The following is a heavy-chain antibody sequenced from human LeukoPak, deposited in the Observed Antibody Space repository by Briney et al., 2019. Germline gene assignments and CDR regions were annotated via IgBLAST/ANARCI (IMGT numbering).Heavy chain of an antibody. CDR1: GGSVSSGSYY. CDR2: IYYSGST. J-gene: IGHJ4*02. V-gene: IGHV4-61*01. Sequence: SETLSLTCTVSGGSVSSGSYYWSWIRQPPGKGLEWLGFIYYSGSTNYNPSLKTRVTISVDTPKNQFSLKLISVTAADAAVYYGAREGRGGDGLLDWGQGTLVTVSS. CDR3: AREGRGGDGLLD. D-gene: IGHD3-9*01.